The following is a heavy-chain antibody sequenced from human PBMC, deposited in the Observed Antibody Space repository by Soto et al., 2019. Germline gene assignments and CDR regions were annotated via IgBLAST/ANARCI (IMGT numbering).Heavy chain of an antibody. D-gene: IGHD4-17*01. CDR3: ARLDYGDYYYGMDV. Sequence: GASVKVCCKASGYTFTSYGISWVRQAPGQGLEWMGWISAYNGNTNYAQKLQGRVTMTTDTSTSTAYMELRSLRSDDTAVYYCARLDYGDYYYGMDVWGQGTTVTVSS. J-gene: IGHJ6*02. V-gene: IGHV1-18*01. CDR2: ISAYNGNT. CDR1: GYTFTSYG.